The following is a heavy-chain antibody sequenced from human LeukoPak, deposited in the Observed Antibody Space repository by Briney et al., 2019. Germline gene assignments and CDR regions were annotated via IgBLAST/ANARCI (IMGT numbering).Heavy chain of an antibody. CDR2: IKQDGSEK. CDR1: GFTFSSYW. D-gene: IGHD4-17*01. CDR3: AKDPLSTVTIDDY. Sequence: GGSLRLSCAASGFTFSSYWMSWVRQAPGKGLEWVANIKQDGSEKYYVDSVKGRFTISRDNAKNSLYLQMNSLRAEDTAVYYCAKDPLSTVTIDDYWGQGTLVTVSS. V-gene: IGHV3-7*01. J-gene: IGHJ4*02.